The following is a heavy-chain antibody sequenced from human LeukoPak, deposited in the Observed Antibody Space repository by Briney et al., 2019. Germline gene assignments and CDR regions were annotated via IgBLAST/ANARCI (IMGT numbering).Heavy chain of an antibody. Sequence: PSETLSLTCTASGGSISSYYWSWIRQSPGKGLEWIGNIFYSGSTNYNPSLKSRVTISIDTSKDQFSLKLSSVTAADTAVYYCASSSGWYRYFDYWGQGTLVTVSS. D-gene: IGHD6-13*01. CDR2: IFYSGST. CDR3: ASSSGWYRYFDY. J-gene: IGHJ4*02. CDR1: GGSISSYY. V-gene: IGHV4-59*01.